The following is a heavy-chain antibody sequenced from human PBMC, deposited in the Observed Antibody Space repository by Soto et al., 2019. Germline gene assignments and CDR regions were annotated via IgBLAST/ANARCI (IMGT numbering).Heavy chain of an antibody. CDR3: ARDTSYYDSSGYDGFDP. CDR2: ISAYNGNT. Sequence: ASVKVSCKASGYTFTSYGISWVRQAPGQGLEWMGWISAYNGNTNYAQKLQGRVTMTTDTSTSTAYMELRSLRSDDTAVYYCARDTSYYDSSGYDGFDPWGQGTLVTVS. V-gene: IGHV1-18*01. J-gene: IGHJ5*02. D-gene: IGHD3-22*01. CDR1: GYTFTSYG.